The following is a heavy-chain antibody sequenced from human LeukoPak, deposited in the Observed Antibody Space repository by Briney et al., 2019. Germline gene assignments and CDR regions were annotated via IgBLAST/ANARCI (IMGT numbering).Heavy chain of an antibody. D-gene: IGHD1-26*01. CDR1: GYTLTELS. V-gene: IGHV1-24*01. CDR2: FDPEDGET. CDR3: AAVNSGSYDFDY. J-gene: IGHJ4*02. Sequence: XSVKVSCKVSGYTLTELSMHWVRQAPGKGLEWMGGFDPEDGETIYAQKFQGRVTMTEDTSTDTAYMELSSLRSEDTAVYYCAAVNSGSYDFDYWGQGTLVTVSS.